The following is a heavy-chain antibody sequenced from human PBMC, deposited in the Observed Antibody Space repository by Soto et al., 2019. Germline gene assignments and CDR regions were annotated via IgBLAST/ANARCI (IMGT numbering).Heavy chain of an antibody. D-gene: IGHD7-27*01. V-gene: IGHV1-8*01. CDR1: GYTFTDHD. CDR2: MNPDTGAT. Sequence: ASVKVSCKASGYTFTDHDFAWVRQAPGQGLEWMGWMNPDTGATGSAQKFQGRLTLTRNTSIRTAYMELTGLRYEDTAVYYCATGDADREGENYFWGQVPLVTFSS. CDR3: ATGDADREGENYF. J-gene: IGHJ4*02.